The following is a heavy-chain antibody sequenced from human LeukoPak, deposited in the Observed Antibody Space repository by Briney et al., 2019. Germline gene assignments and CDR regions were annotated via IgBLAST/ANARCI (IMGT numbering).Heavy chain of an antibody. CDR3: ARGQEGHFHYAMDV. J-gene: IGHJ6*02. V-gene: IGHV3-7*01. CDR2: MKYDGSER. Sequence: GGSLRLPCIGTGFTFRNYWMSWVRQAPGKGLEWVANMKYDGSERNYVDSVRGRFTISRDNVQNSLSLQMNSLRAEDTAVYYCARGQEGHFHYAMDVWGQGTTVTVSS. CDR1: GFTFRNYW.